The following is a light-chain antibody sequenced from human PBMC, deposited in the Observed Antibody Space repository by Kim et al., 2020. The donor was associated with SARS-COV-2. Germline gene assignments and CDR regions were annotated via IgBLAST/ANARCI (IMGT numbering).Light chain of an antibody. CDR1: NIGSQR. Sequence: LTQPPSVSVAPGKAASITCGGNNIGSQRVHWYQQKPGQAPVLVIYYNSDRPSGIPERFSGSNSGNTATLTISRVEAGDEADYYCQVWDSGSDHWVFGGGTQLTVL. CDR2: YNS. V-gene: IGLV3-21*04. CDR3: QVWDSGSDHWV. J-gene: IGLJ3*02.